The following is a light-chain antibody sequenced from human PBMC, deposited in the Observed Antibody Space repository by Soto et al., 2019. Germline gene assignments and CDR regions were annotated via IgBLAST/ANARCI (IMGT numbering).Light chain of an antibody. CDR2: NND. V-gene: IGLV1-44*01. Sequence: QSVLTQPPSASETPGQRVTISCSGSSSNIGANPVNWYQQLPGTAPKLLIYNNDQRPSGVPDRFSASKSGTSASLAISGLRSEDEADYYCEAWIDSLYGALFGGGTKLTVL. J-gene: IGLJ2*01. CDR3: EAWIDSLYGAL. CDR1: SSNIGANP.